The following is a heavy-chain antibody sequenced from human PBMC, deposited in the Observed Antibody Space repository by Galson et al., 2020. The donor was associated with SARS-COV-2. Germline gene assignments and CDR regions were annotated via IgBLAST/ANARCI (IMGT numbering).Heavy chain of an antibody. V-gene: IGHV4-34*01. CDR3: ARGLFQTTMVIVVFTSGSFYFDS. D-gene: IGHD3-22*01. J-gene: IGHJ4*02. Sequence: SETLSLTCALYGGSFSGHYWSWIRQSPGKGLEWIGEITQSGSVNYNPSLKSRVTISADTSKNQFSLELRSVTAADTAVYYCARGLFQTTMVIVVFTSGSFYFDSWGQGTLVSVSS. CDR1: GGSFSGHY. CDR2: ITQSGSV.